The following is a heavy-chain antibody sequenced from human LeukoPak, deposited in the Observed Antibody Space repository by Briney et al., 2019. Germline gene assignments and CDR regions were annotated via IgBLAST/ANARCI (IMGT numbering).Heavy chain of an antibody. CDR2: INSDGTTT. CDR3: ARSFLIY. CDR1: GFTFSSYW. J-gene: IGHJ4*02. V-gene: IGHV3-74*01. Sequence: GGSLRLSCAASGFTFSSYWMHWVRQGPGKELTWVSHINSDGTTTNYADSVKGRFTISRDNAKNSLYLQMNSLRAEDTAVYYCARSFLIYWGQGTLVTVSS.